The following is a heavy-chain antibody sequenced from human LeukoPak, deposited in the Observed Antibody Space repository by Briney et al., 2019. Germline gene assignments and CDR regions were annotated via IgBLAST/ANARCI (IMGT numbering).Heavy chain of an antibody. Sequence: PGRTLRLSCAASGFTFSNYVMHWVRQAPGKGLEWVAAIWSDGMNKYYEDSVKGRFTISRDNSKKTLYLQMNGLRAEDTAVYYCAKVIYSSSWDQMDVWGKGITVTVSS. V-gene: IGHV3-33*06. J-gene: IGHJ6*04. CDR2: IWSDGMNK. D-gene: IGHD6-13*01. CDR3: AKVIYSSSWDQMDV. CDR1: GFTFSNYV.